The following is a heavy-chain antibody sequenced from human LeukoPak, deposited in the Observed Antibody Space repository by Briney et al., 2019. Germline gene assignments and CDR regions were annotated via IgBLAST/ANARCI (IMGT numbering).Heavy chain of an antibody. CDR1: GYSISSGYY. CDR3: STYITMIVGGS. J-gene: IGHJ5*02. Sequence: PSETLSLTCTVSGYSISSGYYWGWIRQPPGKGLEWIGSIYHSGSTYYNPSLKSRVTISVDTSKNQFSLKLSSVTAADTAVYYCSTYITMIVGGSWGQGTLVTVSS. CDR2: IYHSGST. D-gene: IGHD3-22*01. V-gene: IGHV4-38-2*02.